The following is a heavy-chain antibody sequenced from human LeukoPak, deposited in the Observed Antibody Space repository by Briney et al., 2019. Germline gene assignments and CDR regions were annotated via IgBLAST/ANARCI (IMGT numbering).Heavy chain of an antibody. CDR3: ARLTGTTQTSFDY. Sequence: ASVKVSCKASGYTFTGYYMHWVRQAPGQGLEWMGWIKPNSGGTNYAQKFQGRVTMTRYTSISTAYMELSRLRSDDTAVYYCARLTGTTQTSFDYWGQGTLVTVSS. J-gene: IGHJ4*02. CDR1: GYTFTGYY. D-gene: IGHD1-14*01. V-gene: IGHV1-2*02. CDR2: IKPNSGGT.